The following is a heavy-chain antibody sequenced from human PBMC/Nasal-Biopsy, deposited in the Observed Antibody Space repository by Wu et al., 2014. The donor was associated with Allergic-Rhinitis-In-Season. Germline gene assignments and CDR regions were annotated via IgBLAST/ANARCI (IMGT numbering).Heavy chain of an antibody. D-gene: IGHD4-17*01. CDR1: GFTFSTHG. V-gene: IGHV3-23*01. Sequence: LRLSCAASGFTFSTHGMSWVRQAPGKGLEWVASITPSGGTTYYADSVKGRFTISRDNSKNTVSLQMNSLGAEDTAVYSCAKSPGAWALDFWGQGTMVTVSS. J-gene: IGHJ3*01. CDR2: ITPSGGTT. CDR3: AKSPGAWALDF.